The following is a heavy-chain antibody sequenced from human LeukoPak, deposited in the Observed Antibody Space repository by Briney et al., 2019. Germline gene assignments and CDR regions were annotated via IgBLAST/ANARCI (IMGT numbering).Heavy chain of an antibody. CDR1: GFTFSSYW. J-gene: IGHJ4*02. CDR2: IKQDGSEK. D-gene: IGHD5-18*01. Sequence: GGSLRLSCAASGFTFSSYWMSWVRQAPGRGLEWVANIKQDGSEKYYVDSVKGRFTLSRDNAKNTLYLQMNSPRAEDTAVYYCARTRGYSYGYGFDYWGQGTLVTVSS. V-gene: IGHV3-7*01. CDR3: ARTRGYSYGYGFDY.